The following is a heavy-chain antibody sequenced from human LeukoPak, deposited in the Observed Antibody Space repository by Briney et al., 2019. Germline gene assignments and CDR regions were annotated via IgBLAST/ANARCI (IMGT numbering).Heavy chain of an antibody. Sequence: GGSLRLLRSASWFTLNSLPERWVPPAPGEGLEGVAAISGSGGSTYYADSVKGRFTISRDNSKNTLYLQMNSLRAEDTAVYYCARNACGAQTPSDVWGQGTTVTVSS. D-gene: IGHD4/OR15-4a*01. CDR3: ARNACGAQTPSDV. V-gene: IGHV3-23*01. CDR2: ISGSGGST. CDR1: WFTLNSLP. J-gene: IGHJ6*02.